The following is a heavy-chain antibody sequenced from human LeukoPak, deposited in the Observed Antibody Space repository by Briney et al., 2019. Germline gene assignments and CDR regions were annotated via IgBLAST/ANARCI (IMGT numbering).Heavy chain of an antibody. CDR1: GGSISSYY. V-gene: IGHV4-4*07. D-gene: IGHD3-10*02. J-gene: IGHJ5*02. Sequence: PSETLSLTCTVSGGSISSYYWSWIRQPAGKGLEWIGRIYTSGSTNYNPSLKSRVTMSVDTSKNQFSLKLSSVTAADTAVYYCARVIFTMSGNWFDPWGQGTLVTVSS. CDR2: IYTSGST. CDR3: ARVIFTMSGNWFDP.